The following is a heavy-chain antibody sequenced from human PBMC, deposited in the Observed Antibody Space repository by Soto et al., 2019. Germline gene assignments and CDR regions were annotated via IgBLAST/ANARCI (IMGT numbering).Heavy chain of an antibody. V-gene: IGHV5-10-1*01. CDR1: GYSFTSYW. D-gene: IGHD2-21*02. CDR3: ARHSIVVVTAIPVGMDV. Sequence: GESLKISCKGSGYSFTSYWISWVRQMPGKGLEWMGRIDPSDSYTNYSPSFQGHVTISADKSISTAYLQWSSLKASDTAMYYCARHSIVVVTAIPVGMDVWGQGTTATVSS. J-gene: IGHJ6*02. CDR2: IDPSDSYT.